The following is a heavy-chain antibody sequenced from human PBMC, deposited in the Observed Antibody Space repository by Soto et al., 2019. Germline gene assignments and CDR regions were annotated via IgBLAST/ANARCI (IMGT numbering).Heavy chain of an antibody. D-gene: IGHD2-2*01. J-gene: IGHJ6*02. V-gene: IGHV3-30*03. CDR2: ISYDGSNK. CDR3: ARDPNIVLVPAALRSYYYYYGMDV. Sequence: GGSLILSCAASGFTFSSYGMHWVRQAPGKGLEWVAVISYDGSNKYYADSVKGRFTISRDNSKNTLYLQMNSLRAEDTAVYYCARDPNIVLVPAALRSYYYYYGMDVWGQGTTVTVSS. CDR1: GFTFSSYG.